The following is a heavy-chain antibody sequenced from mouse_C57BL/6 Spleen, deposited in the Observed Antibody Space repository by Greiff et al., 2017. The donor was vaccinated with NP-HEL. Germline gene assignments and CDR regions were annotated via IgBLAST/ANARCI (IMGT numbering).Heavy chain of an antibody. CDR2: INPYNGGT. J-gene: IGHJ2*01. CDR1: GYTFTDYY. CDR3: ARDSSGYVASFDY. V-gene: IGHV1-19*01. D-gene: IGHD3-2*02. Sequence: VQLKQSGPVLVKPGASVKMSCKASGYTFTDYYMNWVKQSHGKSLEWIGVINPYNGGTSYNQKFKGKATLTVDKSSSTAYMELNSLTSEDSAVYYCARDSSGYVASFDYWGQGTTLTVSS.